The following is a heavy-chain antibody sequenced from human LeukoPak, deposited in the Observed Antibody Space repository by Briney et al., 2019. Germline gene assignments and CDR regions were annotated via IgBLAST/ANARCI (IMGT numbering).Heavy chain of an antibody. CDR3: ARQAVVVPAAMRSGAFDI. CDR2: IYPGDSDT. J-gene: IGHJ3*02. D-gene: IGHD2-2*01. CDR1: GYSFTTYW. Sequence: GESLKISCKGSGYSFTTYWIAWVRQMPGKGLEWMGIIYPGDSDTRYSPSFQGQVTISADKSISTAYLQWSSLKASDTAMYYCARQAVVVPAAMRSGAFDIWGQGTMVTVSS. V-gene: IGHV5-51*01.